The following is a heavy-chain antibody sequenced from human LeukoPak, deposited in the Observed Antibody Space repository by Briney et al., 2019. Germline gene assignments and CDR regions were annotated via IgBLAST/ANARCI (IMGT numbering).Heavy chain of an antibody. CDR1: GFTFSSYA. V-gene: IGHV3-64*01. CDR3: AREKTDSSGYYYYYYYMDV. Sequence: GGSLRLSCAASGFTFSSYAMHWVRQAPGKGLEYVSAISSNGGSTYYANSVKGRFTISRDNSKNTLYLQMGSLRAEDMAVYYCAREKTDSSGYYYYYYYMDVWGKGTTVTVSS. CDR2: ISSNGGST. J-gene: IGHJ6*03. D-gene: IGHD3-22*01.